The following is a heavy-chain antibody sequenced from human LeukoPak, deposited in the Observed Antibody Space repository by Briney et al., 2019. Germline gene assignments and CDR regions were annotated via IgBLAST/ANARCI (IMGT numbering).Heavy chain of an antibody. D-gene: IGHD3-3*01. Sequence: SETLSLTCTVSGASISSSYWSWIRQPPGKGLEWIGYIFYSGSTNYNPSLKSRVTISVDTSKNQFSLRLSSVTAADTAVYYCARAWGITNSLWGQGTLVTVSS. CDR3: ARAWGITNSL. CDR2: IFYSGST. V-gene: IGHV4-59*08. CDR1: GASISSSY. J-gene: IGHJ4*02.